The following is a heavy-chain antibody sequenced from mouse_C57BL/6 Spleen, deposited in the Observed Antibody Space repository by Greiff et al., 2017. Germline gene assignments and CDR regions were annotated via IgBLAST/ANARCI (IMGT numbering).Heavy chain of an antibody. J-gene: IGHJ3*01. CDR3: ARKEDYDYDVGFAY. Sequence: VQLQQSGPELVKPGASVKISCKASGYSFTDYNMNWVKQSNGKSLEWIGVINPNYGTTSYNQKFNGKATLTVDQSSSTAYMQLNSLTSEDSAVYYCARKEDYDYDVGFAYWGQGTLVTVSA. CDR2: INPNYGTT. V-gene: IGHV1-39*01. CDR1: GYSFTDYN. D-gene: IGHD2-4*01.